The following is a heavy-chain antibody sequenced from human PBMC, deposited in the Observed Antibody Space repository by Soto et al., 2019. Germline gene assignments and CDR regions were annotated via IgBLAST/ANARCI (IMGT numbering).Heavy chain of an antibody. D-gene: IGHD6-6*01. J-gene: IGHJ6*02. V-gene: IGHV1-69*13. CDR3: AKSIAARTRRDYYYGMDV. CDR1: GGTFSSYA. CDR2: IIPIFGTA. Sequence: AVKVSCKDSGGTFSSYAISWVRQAPGQGLEWMGGIIPIFGTANYAQKFQGRVTITADESTSTAYMELSSLRSEDTAVYYYAKSIAARTRRDYYYGMDVRGQGTTVTVPS.